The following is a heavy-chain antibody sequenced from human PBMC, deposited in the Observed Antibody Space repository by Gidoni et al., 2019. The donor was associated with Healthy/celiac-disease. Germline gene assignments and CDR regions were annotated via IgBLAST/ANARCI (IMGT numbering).Heavy chain of an antibody. CDR1: GFTFISYG. J-gene: IGHJ6*02. Sequence: QVQLVESGGGVVQPGRSLRLSCAASGFTFISYGMHWVRQAPGKGLEWVAVISYDGSNKYYADAVKGRFTISRDNSKNTLYLQMNSLRAEDTAVYYCAKNKIFGVRILYYYYYGMDVWGQGTTVTVSS. V-gene: IGHV3-30*18. D-gene: IGHD3-3*01. CDR3: AKNKIFGVRILYYYYYGMDV. CDR2: ISYDGSNK.